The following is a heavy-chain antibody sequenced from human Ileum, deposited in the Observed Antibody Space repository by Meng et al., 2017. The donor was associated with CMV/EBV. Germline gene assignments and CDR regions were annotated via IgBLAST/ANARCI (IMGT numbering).Heavy chain of an antibody. V-gene: IGHV4-30-4*08. CDR1: GASISSSDYY. J-gene: IGHJ4*02. D-gene: IGHD3-22*01. Sequence: QVQLQESGPGLVKPSQTLSLTCPGSGASISSSDYYWSWIRQPPGKGLEWIGYIHYSGSTYYNPSLKSRVTISEDTSKNQFSLKLNSVTAADTAVYYCARASYYDSSYFDNWGQGTLVTVSS. CDR3: ARASYYDSSYFDN. CDR2: IHYSGST.